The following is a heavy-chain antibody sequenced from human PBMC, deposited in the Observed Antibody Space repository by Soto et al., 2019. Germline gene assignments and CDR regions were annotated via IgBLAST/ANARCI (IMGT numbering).Heavy chain of an antibody. CDR1: GGSISSTNHY. Sequence: SETLSLTCTVSGGSISSTNHYWGWIRQPPGKGLEWIGDIYYSGMTRYNPSLKSRVTISVDTSMNQFSLKMSSVTAADTAVYYCARHGYYYDSTGYYYFVWGQGTVVTVSS. D-gene: IGHD3-22*01. V-gene: IGHV4-39*01. CDR3: ARHGYYYDSTGYYYFV. CDR2: IYYSGMT. J-gene: IGHJ4*02.